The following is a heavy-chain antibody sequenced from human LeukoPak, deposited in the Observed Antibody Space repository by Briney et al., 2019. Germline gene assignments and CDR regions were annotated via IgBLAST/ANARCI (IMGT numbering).Heavy chain of an antibody. CDR1: DFLFSSYA. CDR2: IGASGSSA. V-gene: IGHV3-23*01. D-gene: IGHD3-10*01. Sequence: GGSLRLSCAASDFLFSSYAMNWVRQAPGKGLEWVSVIGASGSSAYADSVKGRFTISRDNSKTTLYLQMNSLRADDTAVYYCARGLSSVIDAFDIWGQGTMVTVSS. J-gene: IGHJ3*02. CDR3: ARGLSSVIDAFDI.